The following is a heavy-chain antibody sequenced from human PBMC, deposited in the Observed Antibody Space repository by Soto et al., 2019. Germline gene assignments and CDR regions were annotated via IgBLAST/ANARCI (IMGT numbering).Heavy chain of an antibody. CDR3: ASHSIAARRGWFDP. Sequence: SETLSLTCTVSGGSISSSSYYWGWIRQPPGKGLEWIGSIYYSGSTYYNPSLKSRVTISVDTSKNQFSLKLSSVTAADTAVYYCASHSIAARRGWFDPWGQGTLVTVPQ. CDR1: GGSISSSSYY. D-gene: IGHD6-6*01. J-gene: IGHJ5*02. CDR2: IYYSGST. V-gene: IGHV4-39*01.